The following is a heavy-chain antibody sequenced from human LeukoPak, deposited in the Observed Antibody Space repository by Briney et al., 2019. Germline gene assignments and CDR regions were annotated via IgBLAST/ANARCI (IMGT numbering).Heavy chain of an antibody. CDR2: INHSGST. CDR1: GGSFSGYY. Sequence: SETLSLTCAVYGGSFSGYYWSWIRQPPGKGLEWIGEINHSGSTNYNPSLKSRVTISVDTSKNQFSLKLSSVTAADTAVYYCARVYSSGWEGYYFDYWGQGTLVTVSS. D-gene: IGHD6-19*01. J-gene: IGHJ4*02. CDR3: ARVYSSGWEGYYFDY. V-gene: IGHV4-34*01.